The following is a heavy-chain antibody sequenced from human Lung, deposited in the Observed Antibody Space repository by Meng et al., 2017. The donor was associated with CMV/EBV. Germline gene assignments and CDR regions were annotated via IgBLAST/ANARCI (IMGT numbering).Heavy chain of an antibody. Sequence: GGSLRLSCVGSGFTFEDYGMGWVRQGPGKGLEWVSGIHGKGRSSGYVDSVKGRFSISRDNGKSTLYLQMNSLRAEDTAVYFCVRGHTYVDFYFYGMDVWGHGTTVTVSS. CDR1: GFTFEDYG. V-gene: IGHV3-20*04. CDR3: VRGHTYVDFYFYGMDV. J-gene: IGHJ6*02. CDR2: IHGKGRSS. D-gene: IGHD2-8*01.